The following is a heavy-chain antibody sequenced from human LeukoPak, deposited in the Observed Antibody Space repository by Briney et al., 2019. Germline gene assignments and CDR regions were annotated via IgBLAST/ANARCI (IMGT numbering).Heavy chain of an antibody. Sequence: GGSLRLSCAASGFTFSSYWMHWVRQAPGKGLVWVSRINSDGSSTSYADSVKGRFTISRDNAKNTLYLQMNSLRVDDTAVYYCAKESAATAMIEGPLNYWGQGTLVAVSS. CDR1: GFTFSSYW. CDR2: INSDGSST. CDR3: AKESAATAMIEGPLNY. J-gene: IGHJ4*02. D-gene: IGHD5-18*01. V-gene: IGHV3-74*01.